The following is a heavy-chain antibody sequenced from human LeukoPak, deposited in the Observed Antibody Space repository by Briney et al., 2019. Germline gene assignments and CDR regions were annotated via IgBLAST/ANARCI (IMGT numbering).Heavy chain of an antibody. CDR2: IKQDGSAK. CDR3: AKAPDYYDSSGYWDY. D-gene: IGHD3-22*01. J-gene: IGHJ4*02. Sequence: GGSLRLSCAASGFTFSSYAMSWVRQAPGKGLEWVANIKQDGSAKYYVDSVKGRFTISRDNSKNTLYLQMNSLRAEDTAVYYCAKAPDYYDSSGYWDYWGQGTLVTVSS. CDR1: GFTFSSYA. V-gene: IGHV3-7*03.